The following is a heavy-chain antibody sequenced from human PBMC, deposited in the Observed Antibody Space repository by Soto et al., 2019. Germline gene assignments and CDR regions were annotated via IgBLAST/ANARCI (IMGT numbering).Heavy chain of an antibody. CDR1: GYTLTGYY. CDR3: ARDPEPVYSGSGSPNWFDP. D-gene: IGHD3-10*01. CDR2: INPNSGGT. V-gene: IGHV1-2*02. J-gene: IGHJ5*02. Sequence: ASVKVSCKASGYTLTGYYMHWVRQAPGQGLEWMGWINPNSGGTNYAQKFQGRVTMTRDTSISTAYMELSRLRSDDTAVYYCARDPEPVYSGSGSPNWFDPWGQGTLVTVSS.